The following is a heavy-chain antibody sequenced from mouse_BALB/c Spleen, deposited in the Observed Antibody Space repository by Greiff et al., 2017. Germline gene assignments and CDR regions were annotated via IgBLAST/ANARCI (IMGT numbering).Heavy chain of an antibody. J-gene: IGHJ4*01. CDR2: ISSGGSYT. CDR3: AVYYGNSYAMDY. Sequence: EVKLMESGGGLVKPGGSLKLSCAASGFTFSSYAMSWVRQSPEKRLEWVAEISSGGSYTYYPDTVTGRFTISRDNAKNTLYLEMSSLRSEDTAMYYCAVYYGNSYAMDYWGQGTSVTVSS. D-gene: IGHD2-1*01. CDR1: GFTFSSYA. V-gene: IGHV5-9-4*01.